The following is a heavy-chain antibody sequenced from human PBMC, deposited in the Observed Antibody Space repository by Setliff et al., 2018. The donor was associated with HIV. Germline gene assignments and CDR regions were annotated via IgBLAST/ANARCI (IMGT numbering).Heavy chain of an antibody. D-gene: IGHD3-3*01. CDR1: GGSVNDFY. CDR2: IHSSGST. CDR3: ARDNPHFGVASSYYYGMDV. J-gene: IGHJ6*02. Sequence: SETLSLTCTVSGGSVNDFYCNWIRQPPGKGPEWIGYIHSSGSTIYNPSLKSRLTISRDTSKNQFSLKLTSVTAADTAVYYCARDNPHFGVASSYYYGMDVWGQGTTVTVSS. V-gene: IGHV4-59*02.